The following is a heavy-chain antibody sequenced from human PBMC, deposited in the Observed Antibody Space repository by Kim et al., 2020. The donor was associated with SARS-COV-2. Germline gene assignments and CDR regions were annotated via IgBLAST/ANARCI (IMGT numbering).Heavy chain of an antibody. CDR2: IYYSGST. CDR3: ARAEGSYYDSSGYSHAFDI. CDR1: GGSISSYY. D-gene: IGHD3-22*01. J-gene: IGHJ3*02. V-gene: IGHV4-59*01. Sequence: SETLSLTCTVSGGSISSYYWSWIRQPPGQGLDWIGYIYYSGSTNYNPSLKRRVTISVDTSKNQFSLKLSSVTAGDTAVYYFARAEGSYYDSSGYSHAFDIWGQGTMVTVSS.